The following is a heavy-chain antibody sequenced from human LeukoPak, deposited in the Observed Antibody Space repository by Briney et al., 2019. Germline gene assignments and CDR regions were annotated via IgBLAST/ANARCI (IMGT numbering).Heavy chain of an antibody. CDR2: ISGSGDNT. CDR1: GFTFNSYA. V-gene: IGHV3-23*01. D-gene: IGHD3-22*01. CDR3: AKGSYYDSSGSFYFDY. Sequence: PGGSLRLSCAASGFTFNSYAMSWVRQAPGKRLEWVSGISGSGDNTYYADSVKGRFTISRDNSKNTLYVQVNSLGTEDTAAYYCAKGSYYDSSGSFYFDYWGQGTLVTVSS. J-gene: IGHJ4*02.